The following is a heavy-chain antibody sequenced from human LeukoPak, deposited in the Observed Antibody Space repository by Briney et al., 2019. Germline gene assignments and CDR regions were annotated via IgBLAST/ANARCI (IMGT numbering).Heavy chain of an antibody. CDR1: GYTFTSYG. J-gene: IGHJ4*02. CDR2: ISTYNDHT. V-gene: IGHV1-18*01. D-gene: IGHD1-26*01. CDR3: ATDTTGGSYCDN. Sequence: ASVKVSCKASGYTFTSYGISWVRQAPGQGLEWMGWISTYNDHTKYTQKMQGRVTMTTDTSTSTAYMELRSLRADDTAVYYCATDTTGGSYCDNWGRGTLVTVSS.